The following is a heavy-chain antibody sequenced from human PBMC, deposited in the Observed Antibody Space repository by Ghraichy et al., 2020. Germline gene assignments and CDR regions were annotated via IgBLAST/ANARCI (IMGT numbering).Heavy chain of an antibody. CDR3: ARGSSNYYDSSGYLSFDY. CDR1: GYTFTSYG. CDR2: ISAYNGNT. J-gene: IGHJ4*02. D-gene: IGHD3-22*01. V-gene: IGHV1-18*01. Sequence: ASVKVSCKASGYTFTSYGISWVRQAPGQGLEWMGWISAYNGNTNYAQKLQGRVTMTTDSSTSTAYMELRSLRSDDTAVYYCARGSSNYYDSSGYLSFDYWGQGTLVTVSS.